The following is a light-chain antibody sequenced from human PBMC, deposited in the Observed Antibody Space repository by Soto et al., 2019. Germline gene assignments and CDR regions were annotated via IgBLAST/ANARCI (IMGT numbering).Light chain of an antibody. V-gene: IGLV2-23*01. Sequence: QSVLTQPASVSGSPGQSITISCTGTSSDVGSYNLVSWYQQHPGKAPKLMIYEGSKRPSGVSNRFSGSKSGNTASLTISGLQAEDEADYYCCSYAGNYVFGTGTKATVL. CDR1: SSDVGSYNL. CDR2: EGS. J-gene: IGLJ1*01. CDR3: CSYAGNYV.